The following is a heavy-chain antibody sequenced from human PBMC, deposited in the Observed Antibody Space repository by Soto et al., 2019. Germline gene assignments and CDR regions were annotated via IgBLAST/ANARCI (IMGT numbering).Heavy chain of an antibody. V-gene: IGHV3-48*03. D-gene: IGHD2-21*02. CDR3: XXXXXCGADCYFFEY. Sequence: EVQLVESGGGLVEPGGSLRLSCAASGFTFSNSEMYWVRQAPGKGLEWVSKINYSGSNIYNSESVKGRFTISRDNAKNSLYLQMSSLTDEDTAXXXXXXXXXCGADCYFFEYWGPGTLV. CDR2: INYSGSNI. J-gene: IGHJ4*02. CDR1: GFTFSNSE.